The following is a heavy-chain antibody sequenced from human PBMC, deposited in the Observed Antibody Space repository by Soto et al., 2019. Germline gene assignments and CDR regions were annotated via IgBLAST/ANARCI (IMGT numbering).Heavy chain of an antibody. Sequence: HPGGSLRLSCAACGFTFSSYAMSWVRQAPGKGLEWVSAISGSGCRTYYADSVKGRFTISRDNSKNTLYLQMNSLRAEDTAVYYCAKGGAARQWFDPWGQGTLVTVSS. CDR2: ISGSGCRT. D-gene: IGHD6-6*01. CDR1: GFTFSSYA. CDR3: AKGGAARQWFDP. J-gene: IGHJ5*02. V-gene: IGHV3-23*01.